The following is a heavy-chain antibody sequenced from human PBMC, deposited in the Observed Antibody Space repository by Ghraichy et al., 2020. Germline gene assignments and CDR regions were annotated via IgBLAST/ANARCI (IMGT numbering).Heavy chain of an antibody. CDR3: ARAPVGRRAVILGAFDI. CDR1: GGSFSGYY. Sequence: GSLRLSCAVYGGSFSGYYWSWIRQPPGKGLEWIGEINHSGSTNYNPSLKSRVTISVDTSKNQFSLKLSSVTAADTAVYYCARAPVGRRAVILGAFDIWGQGTMVTVSS. V-gene: IGHV4-34*01. D-gene: IGHD1-26*01. CDR2: INHSGST. J-gene: IGHJ3*02.